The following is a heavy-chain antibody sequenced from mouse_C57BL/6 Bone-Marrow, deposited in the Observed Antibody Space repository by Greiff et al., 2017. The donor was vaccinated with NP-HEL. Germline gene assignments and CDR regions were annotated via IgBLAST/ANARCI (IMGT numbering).Heavy chain of an antibody. CDR3: ARKAYYGRSYEFAY. D-gene: IGHD1-1*01. V-gene: IGHV1-50*01. Sequence: VQLQQPGAELVKPGASVKLSCKASGYTFTTYWMQWVKQRPGQGLEWIGEIDPSDSYTNYNQKFKGKATLTVDTSSSTANMQLSSLTSEDSPVYYCARKAYYGRSYEFAYWGQGTLVTVSA. CDR2: IDPSDSYT. J-gene: IGHJ3*01. CDR1: GYTFTTYW.